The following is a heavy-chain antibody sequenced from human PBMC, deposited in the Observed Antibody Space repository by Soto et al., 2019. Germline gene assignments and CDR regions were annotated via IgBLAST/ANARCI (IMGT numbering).Heavy chain of an antibody. V-gene: IGHV3-30*18. Sequence: GGSLRLSCAASGFTFSSYGMHWVRQAPGKGLEWVAVISYDGSNKYYADSVKGRFTISRDNSKNTLYLQMNSLRAEDTAVYYCAKEAAAGTSSPYNWFDPWGQGILVTVSS. J-gene: IGHJ5*02. CDR3: AKEAAAGTSSPYNWFDP. D-gene: IGHD6-13*01. CDR1: GFTFSSYG. CDR2: ISYDGSNK.